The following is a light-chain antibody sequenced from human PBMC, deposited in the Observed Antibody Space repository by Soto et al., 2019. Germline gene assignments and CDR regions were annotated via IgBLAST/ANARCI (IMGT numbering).Light chain of an antibody. J-gene: IGLJ3*02. CDR1: SSNVGGYAY. CDR3: ASVDRSGTRV. V-gene: IGLV2-14*01. CDR2: EVT. Sequence: QSAPTQPASVSGSPGQSITISCTGSSSNVGGYAYVSWYQQHPGKAPRLIISEVTNRPSGISSRFSGSKSGNTASLTISGLQPEDEDGYYCASVDRSGTRVIGGGTKLTVL.